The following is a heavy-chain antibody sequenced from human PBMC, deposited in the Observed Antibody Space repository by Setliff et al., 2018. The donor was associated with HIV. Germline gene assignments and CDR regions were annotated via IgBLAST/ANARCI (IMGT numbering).Heavy chain of an antibody. CDR1: GGSMSGYY. CDR3: ARDPGYTSGSTFHFDH. Sequence: SETLSLTCSVSGGSMSGYYWNWIRQPAGKGLEWIGRIYSSGSTNHNPSLKSRVTMSVDTSKNQFSLSLSSVTAADTAVYFCARDPGYTSGSTFHFDHWGQGTLVTVSS. V-gene: IGHV4-4*07. D-gene: IGHD5-18*01. CDR2: IYSSGST. J-gene: IGHJ4*02.